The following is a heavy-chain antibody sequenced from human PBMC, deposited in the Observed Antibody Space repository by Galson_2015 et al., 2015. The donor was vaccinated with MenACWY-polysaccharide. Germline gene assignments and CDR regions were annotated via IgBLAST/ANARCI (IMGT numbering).Heavy chain of an antibody. J-gene: IGHJ6*02. CDR3: AREYCSRTTCFGMDV. CDR1: GFTFSTYA. V-gene: IGHV3-30*04. D-gene: IGHD2-2*01. CDR2: ISYDGSNK. Sequence: SLRLSCAASGFTFSTYAMHWVRQAPGKGLEWVTVISYDGSNKYYADSVKGRFTISRDSSKNSFYLQMSSLRADDTAVYYCAREYCSRTTCFGMDVWGQGTTFTVFS.